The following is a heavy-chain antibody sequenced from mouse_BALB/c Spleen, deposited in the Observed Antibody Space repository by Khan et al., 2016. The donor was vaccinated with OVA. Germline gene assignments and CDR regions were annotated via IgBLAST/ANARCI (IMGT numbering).Heavy chain of an antibody. D-gene: IGHD1-1*01. CDR2: INTYTGEP. Sequence: QIQLVQSGPELKKPGETVKISCKASGYIFTNYGMNWVKQAPGQGLKWMGWINTYTGEPTYADDFRGRFAFSLETSASTAYLQINNLKNEDTATYFCARGACYYVRGKNAWFAYWGQGTLVTVSA. CDR3: ARGACYYVRGKNAWFAY. V-gene: IGHV9-3-1*01. J-gene: IGHJ3*01. CDR1: GYIFTNYG.